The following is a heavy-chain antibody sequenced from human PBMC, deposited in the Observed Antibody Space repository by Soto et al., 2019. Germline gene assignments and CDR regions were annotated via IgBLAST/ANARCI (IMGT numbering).Heavy chain of an antibody. V-gene: IGHV3-30*03. Sequence: QEQLVESGGGVVQPGRSLRLSCAASGFIFADYGMHWVRQAPGKGLEWVALITYEGRNKYYADAVKGRFTISRDNAKNMVSLQMDSLRAEDTAVYYCAIARGANNWANYYALDVWGQGTTVTVSS. CDR1: GFIFADYG. CDR3: AIARGANNWANYYALDV. D-gene: IGHD1-1*01. J-gene: IGHJ6*02. CDR2: ITYEGRNK.